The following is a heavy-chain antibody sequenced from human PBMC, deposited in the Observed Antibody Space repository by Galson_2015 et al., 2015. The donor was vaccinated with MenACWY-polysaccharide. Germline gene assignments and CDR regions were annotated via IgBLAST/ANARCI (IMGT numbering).Heavy chain of an antibody. CDR2: IYWDDDK. Sequence: TSGVGVGWIRQPPGKALEWLALIYWDDDKRYSPSLKSRLTITKDTSKNQVVLTMTNMDPVDTATYYCAHKLSIAARPGWFDPWGQGTLVTVSS. CDR3: AHKLSIAARPGWFDP. D-gene: IGHD6-6*01. J-gene: IGHJ5*02. V-gene: IGHV2-5*02. CDR1: TSGVG.